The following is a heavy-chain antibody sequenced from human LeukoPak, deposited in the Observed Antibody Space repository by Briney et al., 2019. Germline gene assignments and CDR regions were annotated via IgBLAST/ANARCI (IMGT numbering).Heavy chain of an antibody. Sequence: QPGGSLGLYCAASGFNFSIYGMHWVRQAPGKGLEWVTFVRYDQSATVYADSVQGRFAISRDNSKNTVYLQMNSLRVEDTALYFCVKDQGECPGSRCYLRFLEYWGQGTLVIVSS. J-gene: IGHJ4*02. CDR2: VRYDQSAT. V-gene: IGHV3-30*02. CDR1: GFNFSIYG. D-gene: IGHD3-3*01. CDR3: VKDQGECPGSRCYLRFLEY.